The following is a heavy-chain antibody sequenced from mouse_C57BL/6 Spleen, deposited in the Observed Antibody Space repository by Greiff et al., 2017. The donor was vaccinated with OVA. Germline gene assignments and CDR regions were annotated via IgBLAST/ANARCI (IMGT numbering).Heavy chain of an antibody. CDR1: GFTFSDYG. V-gene: IGHV5-17*01. CDR3: ARNYNRYAVDG. J-gene: IGHJ4*01. CDR2: ISTGSGTI. D-gene: IGHD1-3*01. Sequence: DVQLVESGGGLVKPGGSLKLSCAASGFTFSDYGMHWVRQAPEKGLEWVAYISTGSGTIYYADTVKGRFTISGDNSTSTPFLQMNSLTSEDSAMYYCARNYNRYAVDGWGQGTSVTVSS.